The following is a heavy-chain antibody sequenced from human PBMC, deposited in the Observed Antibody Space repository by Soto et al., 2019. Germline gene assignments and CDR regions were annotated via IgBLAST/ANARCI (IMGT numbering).Heavy chain of an antibody. Sequence: VGSLRLSCAASGFTVSSNYMSWVRQAPGKGLEWVSVIYSGGSTYYADSVKGRFTISRDNSKNTLYLQMNSLRAEDTAVYYCARDLAVWGSYDYYGMDVWGQGTTVTVSS. CDR1: GFTVSSNY. V-gene: IGHV3-53*01. CDR2: IYSGGST. J-gene: IGHJ6*02. D-gene: IGHD3-16*01. CDR3: ARDLAVWGSYDYYGMDV.